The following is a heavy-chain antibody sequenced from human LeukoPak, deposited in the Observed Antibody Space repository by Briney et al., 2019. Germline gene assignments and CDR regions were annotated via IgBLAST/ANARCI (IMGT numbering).Heavy chain of an antibody. Sequence: GGSLRLSCAASGFTFSYYWMHWVRQAPGKGLVWVSRINSDGSSASYADSVKGRFTISRDNSKNTLYLQMNSLRGEDTAVYYCARDPGGSGSYLSYLDYWGQGTLVNVS. J-gene: IGHJ4*02. CDR3: ARDPGGSGSYLSYLDY. D-gene: IGHD3-10*01. V-gene: IGHV3-74*01. CDR1: GFTFSYYW. CDR2: INSDGSSA.